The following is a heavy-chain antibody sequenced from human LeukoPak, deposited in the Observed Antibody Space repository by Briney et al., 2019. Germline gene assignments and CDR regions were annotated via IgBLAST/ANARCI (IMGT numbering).Heavy chain of an antibody. CDR1: GYSISSGYY. CDR2: IYHSGST. Sequence: SETLSLTCAVSGYSISSGYYWGWIRQPPGKGLEWIGSIYHSGSTYYNPSLKSRVTISADTSKNQFSLKLSSVTAADTAVYYCARDILMVGATHYFDYWGQGALVTVSS. J-gene: IGHJ4*02. V-gene: IGHV4-38-2*02. CDR3: ARDILMVGATHYFDY. D-gene: IGHD1-26*01.